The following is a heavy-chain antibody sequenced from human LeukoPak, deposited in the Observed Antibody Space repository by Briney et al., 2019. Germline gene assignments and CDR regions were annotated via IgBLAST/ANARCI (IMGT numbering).Heavy chain of an antibody. D-gene: IGHD5-18*01. J-gene: IGHJ6*03. CDR1: GGTFSSYA. CDR2: IIPIFGTA. CDR3: ASSTTAMAHYYYMDV. V-gene: IGHV1-69*05. Sequence: ASVKVSCKASGGTFSSYAISWVRQAPGQGLEWMGGIIPIFGTANYAQKFQGRVTITTDESTSTAYMELSSLRSEDTAVYYCASSTTAMAHYYYMDVWGKGTTVTVSS.